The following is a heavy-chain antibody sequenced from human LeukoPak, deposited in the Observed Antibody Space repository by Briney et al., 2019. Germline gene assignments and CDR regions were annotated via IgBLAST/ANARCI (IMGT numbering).Heavy chain of an antibody. V-gene: IGHV3-30*18. Sequence: GGSLRLSCAASGFTFSTYSMNWVRQAPGKGLEWVAVISYDGSNKYYADSVKGRFTISRDNSKNTLYLQMNSLRAEDTAVYYCAKPRRDWNYAYYFDYWGQGTLVTVSS. J-gene: IGHJ4*02. CDR1: GFTFSTYS. CDR3: AKPRRDWNYAYYFDY. D-gene: IGHD1-7*01. CDR2: ISYDGSNK.